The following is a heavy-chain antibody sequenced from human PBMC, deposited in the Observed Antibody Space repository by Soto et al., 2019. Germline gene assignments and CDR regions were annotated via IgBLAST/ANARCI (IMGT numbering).Heavy chain of an antibody. Sequence: EVQLVESGGGLVQPGGSLKLSCAASGFIFSDSAMNWVRQASGKGLEWVGHIRSKPNSHATAYAASVKGRFTISRDDSRNMAYLQMDSLKTEDTAVYYCTRDWKYAVDYWGQGTLVTVSS. CDR2: IRSKPNSHAT. CDR3: TRDWKYAVDY. J-gene: IGHJ4*02. CDR1: GFIFSDSA. D-gene: IGHD1-7*01. V-gene: IGHV3-73*02.